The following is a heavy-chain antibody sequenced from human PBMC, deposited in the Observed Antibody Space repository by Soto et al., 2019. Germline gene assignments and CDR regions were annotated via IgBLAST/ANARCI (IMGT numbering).Heavy chain of an antibody. Sequence: QPGGSLRLSCAASGFTFSSYAMHWVRQAPGKGLEWVAVISYDGSNKYYADSVKGRFTISRDNSKNTLYLQMNSLRAEDTAVYYCARDSTGSVKELGYYYYYYGMDVWGQGTTVTVSS. CDR3: ARDSTGSVKELGYYYYYYGMDV. J-gene: IGHJ6*02. CDR1: GFTFSSYA. CDR2: ISYDGSNK. V-gene: IGHV3-30-3*01. D-gene: IGHD6-25*01.